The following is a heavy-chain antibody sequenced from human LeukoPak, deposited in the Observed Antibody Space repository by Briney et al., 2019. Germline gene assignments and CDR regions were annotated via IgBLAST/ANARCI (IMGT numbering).Heavy chain of an antibody. CDR1: GFTFRSYG. Sequence: PGGSLRLSCAASGFTFRSYGMHWVRQAPGKGLEWVSIIWYDGSNKYYADSVRGRFTISRDNSKNTLYLQMNSLRVEDTAVYYCATGNEYYFDHWGQGTLATVSS. CDR2: IWYDGSNK. V-gene: IGHV3-33*01. D-gene: IGHD1-14*01. CDR3: ATGNEYYFDH. J-gene: IGHJ4*02.